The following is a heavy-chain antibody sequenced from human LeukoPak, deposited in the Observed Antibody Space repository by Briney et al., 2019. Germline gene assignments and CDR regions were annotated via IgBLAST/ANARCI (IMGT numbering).Heavy chain of an antibody. V-gene: IGHV3-23*01. CDR1: GFTLSAYA. CDR2: INNSGGST. CDR3: AKVATRWYFDY. D-gene: IGHD4-23*01. J-gene: IGHJ4*02. Sequence: GGSLRLSCAASGFTLSAYAMTWVRQAPGKGLEWVSSINNSGGSTYYADSVKGRFTISRDNSKNTLYLQMNSLRAEDTAVYYCAKVATRWYFDYWGQGTLVTVSS.